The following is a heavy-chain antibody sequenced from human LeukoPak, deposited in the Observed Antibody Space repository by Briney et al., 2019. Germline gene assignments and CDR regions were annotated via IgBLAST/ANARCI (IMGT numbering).Heavy chain of an antibody. CDR1: GFTFSNYW. V-gene: IGHV3-74*01. J-gene: IGHJ5*02. CDR2: ISENGRTT. Sequence: GGSLRLSCAASGFTFSNYWIHWVRQAPGKGLVWVSRISENGRTTTYADSVKGRFTISRDNAKNSVYLQMNSLRAEDTAVYYCARAPTSRFPPNWFDPWGQGTLVTVSS. D-gene: IGHD3-3*01. CDR3: ARAPTSRFPPNWFDP.